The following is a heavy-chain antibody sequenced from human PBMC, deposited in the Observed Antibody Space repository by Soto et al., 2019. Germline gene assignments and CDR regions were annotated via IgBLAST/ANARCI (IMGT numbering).Heavy chain of an antibody. V-gene: IGHV1-69*12. CDR2: IMPIFRAP. Sequence: QVQLVQSGAEVKKPGSSVKVSCKASGGAFSDYAFSWVRQAPGQGLEWLGGIMPIFRAPDYAHKFQGRVTITADEFTRTAYMEMNSLRSEDTAVYYCASWLKGPDIGNYYYGMDVWGQGTTVTFS. CDR3: ASWLKGPDIGNYYYGMDV. CDR1: GGAFSDYA. J-gene: IGHJ6*02. D-gene: IGHD2-15*01.